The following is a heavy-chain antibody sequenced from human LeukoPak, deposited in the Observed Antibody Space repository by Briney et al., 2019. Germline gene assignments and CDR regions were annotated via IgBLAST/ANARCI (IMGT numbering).Heavy chain of an antibody. CDR1: GGSFSGYY. V-gene: IGHV4-34*01. Sequence: PAETLSLTCAVYGGSFSGYYWSWIRQPPGKGLEWIGEINHSGSTNYKPSLKSRVTISVDTSKNQFSLKLSSVTAADTAVYYCARCKSAYYYGSGSYPERYYYSGMDVWGQGTTVTVSS. CDR2: INHSGST. J-gene: IGHJ6*02. CDR3: ARCKSAYYYGSGSYPERYYYSGMDV. D-gene: IGHD3-10*01.